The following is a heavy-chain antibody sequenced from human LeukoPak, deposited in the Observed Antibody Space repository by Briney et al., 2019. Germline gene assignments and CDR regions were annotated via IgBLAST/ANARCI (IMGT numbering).Heavy chain of an antibody. J-gene: IGHJ4*02. D-gene: IGHD5-18*01. CDR3: ARGATAMVLFDY. V-gene: IGHV1-3*01. CDR1: GYTFTSYA. Sequence: ASVKVSCKASGYTFTSYAMHWVRQAPGQRLEWMGWINAGNGNTKYSQKFQGRVTITRDTSASTAYMELSSLRSEDTAVYYCARGATAMVLFDYWGQGTLVTVSS. CDR2: INAGNGNT.